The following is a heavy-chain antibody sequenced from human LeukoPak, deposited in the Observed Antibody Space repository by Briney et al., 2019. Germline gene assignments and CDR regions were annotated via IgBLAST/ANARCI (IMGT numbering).Heavy chain of an antibody. V-gene: IGHV1-46*03. D-gene: IGHD3-16*01. J-gene: IGHJ4*02. Sequence: GSSVKVSCKASGGTFSSYAISWVRQAPGQGLEWMGIINPSGGSTSYAQKFQGRVTMTRDTSTSTVYMELSSLRSEDTAVYYCARDLIMITFGGGLDYWGQGTLVTVSS. CDR2: INPSGGST. CDR3: ARDLIMITFGGGLDY. CDR1: GGTFSSYA.